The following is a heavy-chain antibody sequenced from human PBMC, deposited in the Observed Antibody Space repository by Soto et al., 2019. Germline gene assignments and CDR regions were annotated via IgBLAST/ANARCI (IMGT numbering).Heavy chain of an antibody. J-gene: IGHJ4*02. CDR2: ISYDGSNK. CDR1: GFTFSSYG. D-gene: IGHD1-26*01. CDR3: AKDVGAGLDY. V-gene: IGHV3-30*18. Sequence: QVQLVESGGGVVQPGRSLRLSCAASGFTFSSYGMHWVRQAPGKGLEWVAVISYDGSNKYYADSVKGRFTISRDNSKHTLYLQMNSLRAEDTAVYYCAKDVGAGLDYWGQGTMVTVSS.